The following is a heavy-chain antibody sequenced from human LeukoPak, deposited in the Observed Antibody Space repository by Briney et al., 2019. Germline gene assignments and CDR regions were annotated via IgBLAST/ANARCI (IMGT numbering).Heavy chain of an antibody. CDR1: GGSISSYY. J-gene: IGHJ1*01. D-gene: IGHD3-3*01. CDR2: IYTSGST. Sequence: PSETLSLTCTVSGGSISSYYWSWIRQPPGKGLEWIGYIYTSGSTNYNPSLKSRVTISVDTSKNQFSLKLSSVIAADTAVYYCARHSTYYDFWSGYRPEYFQHWGQGTLVTVSS. CDR3: ARHSTYYDFWSGYRPEYFQH. V-gene: IGHV4-4*09.